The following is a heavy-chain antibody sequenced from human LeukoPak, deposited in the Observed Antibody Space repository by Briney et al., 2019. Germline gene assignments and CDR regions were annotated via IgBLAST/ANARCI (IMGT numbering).Heavy chain of an antibody. CDR1: GFTFSDYY. CDR2: ISSSGSTI. CDR3: ARASSSRHLKYAFDI. V-gene: IGHV3-11*04. D-gene: IGHD6-13*01. Sequence: GGSLRLSCAASGFTFSDYYMSWIRQAPGKGLEWVACISSSGSTIYYADSVKGRFTISRDNAKNSLYLQMNSLRAEDTAVYYCARASSSRHLKYAFDIWGQGTMVTVSS. J-gene: IGHJ3*02.